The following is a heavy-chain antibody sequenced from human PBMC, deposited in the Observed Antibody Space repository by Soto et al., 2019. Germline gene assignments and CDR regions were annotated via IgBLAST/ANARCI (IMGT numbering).Heavy chain of an antibody. Sequence: PGESLKISCKGSGYSFTSYWIGWVRQMPGKGLEWMGIIYPGDSDTRYSPSFQGQVTISADKSISTAYLQWSSLKASDTAMYYCARSGYDPYYYYGMDVWGQGTTLTVSS. CDR3: ARSGYDPYYYYGMDV. V-gene: IGHV5-51*01. J-gene: IGHJ6*02. CDR1: GYSFTSYW. CDR2: IYPGDSDT. D-gene: IGHD5-12*01.